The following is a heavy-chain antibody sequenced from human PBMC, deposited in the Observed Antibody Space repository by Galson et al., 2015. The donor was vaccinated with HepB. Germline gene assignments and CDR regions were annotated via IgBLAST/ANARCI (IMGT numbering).Heavy chain of an antibody. J-gene: IGHJ6*02. CDR1: GFTVSSNY. D-gene: IGHD2-2*01. Sequence: SLRLSCAASGFTVSSNYMSWVRQAPGKGLEWVSVIYSGGSTYYADSVKGRFTISRDNSKNTLYLQMNSPRAEDTAVYYCARDGEGYCSSTSCRYYYGMDVWGQGTTVTVSS. CDR2: IYSGGST. V-gene: IGHV3-53*01. CDR3: ARDGEGYCSSTSCRYYYGMDV.